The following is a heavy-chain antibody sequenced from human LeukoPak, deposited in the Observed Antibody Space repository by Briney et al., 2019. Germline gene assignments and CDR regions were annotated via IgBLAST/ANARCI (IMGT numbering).Heavy chain of an antibody. CDR3: ARDHTAIVMWGSLDYAMDV. CDR2: INPNSGGT. V-gene: IGHV1-2*02. Sequence: ASVKVSCKASGYTFTGYYMPWVRQAPGQGLEWMGWINPNSGGTNYAQKFQGRVTTTRDTSISTAYMELSRLRSDDTAVYYCARDHTAIVMWGSLDYAMDVWGPGTTVTVSS. CDR1: GYTFTGYY. D-gene: IGHD5-18*01. J-gene: IGHJ6*02.